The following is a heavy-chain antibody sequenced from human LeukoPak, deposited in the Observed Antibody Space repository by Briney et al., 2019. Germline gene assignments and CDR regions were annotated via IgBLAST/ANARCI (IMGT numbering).Heavy chain of an antibody. CDR2: INPNSGGT. CDR3: ARRGFGELLDYYFDY. J-gene: IGHJ4*02. Sequence: ASVKVSCKASGYTFIGNYMHWVRQAPGQGLEWMGWINPNSGGTNYAQKFQGRVTMTGDTSISTAYMELSRLRSDDTAVYHCARRGFGELLDYYFDYWGQGTLVTVSS. D-gene: IGHD3-10*01. V-gene: IGHV1-2*02. CDR1: GYTFIGNY.